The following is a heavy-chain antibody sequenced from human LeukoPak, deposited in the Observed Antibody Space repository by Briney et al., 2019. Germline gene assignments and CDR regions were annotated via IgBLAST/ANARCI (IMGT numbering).Heavy chain of an antibody. D-gene: IGHD5-24*01. CDR2: IKQDGSKK. V-gene: IGHV3-7*04. J-gene: IGHJ4*02. CDR3: TRVGYIDEGIDY. Sequence: GGSLRLSCVASGFPFSSYWMTWVRQAPGKGLEWVANIKQDGSKKSYVDAVKGRFTISRDNAKNSLYLQMNSLRAEDTAIYYCTRVGYIDEGIDYWGQGTLVTVSS. CDR1: GFPFSSYW.